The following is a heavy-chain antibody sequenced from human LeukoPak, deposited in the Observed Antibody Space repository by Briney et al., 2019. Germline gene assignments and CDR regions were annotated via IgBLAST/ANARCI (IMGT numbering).Heavy chain of an antibody. CDR1: GFTFSSYS. CDR2: ISSSSSTI. J-gene: IGHJ4*02. D-gene: IGHD3-10*01. CDR3: ARDMRLWFGDY. Sequence: GGSLRLSCAASGFTFSSYSMNWVRQAPGKGLEWVSYISSSSSTIYYADSVKGRFTISRDNAKNSLYLQMNSLRAEDTAVYYCARDMRLWFGDYWGQGTLVTVSS. V-gene: IGHV3-48*04.